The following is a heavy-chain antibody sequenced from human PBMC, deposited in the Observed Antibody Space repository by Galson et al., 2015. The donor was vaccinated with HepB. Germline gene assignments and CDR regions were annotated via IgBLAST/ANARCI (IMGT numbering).Heavy chain of an antibody. V-gene: IGHV1-3*01. CDR2: INAGNGNT. CDR1: GYTFTSYA. J-gene: IGHJ4*02. D-gene: IGHD1-26*01. Sequence: SVKVSCKASGYTFTSYAMHWVRQAPGQRLEWMGWINAGNGNTKYSQKFQGRVTITRDTSASTAYMELSSLRSEDTAVYYCARDFGVGAKMEYDYWGQGTLVTVSS. CDR3: ARDFGVGAKMEYDY.